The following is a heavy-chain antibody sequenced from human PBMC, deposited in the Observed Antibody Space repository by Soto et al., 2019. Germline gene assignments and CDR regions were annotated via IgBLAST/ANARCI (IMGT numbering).Heavy chain of an antibody. Sequence: SETLSLTCTVSGGSISSYYWSWIRQPPGKGLEWIGYIYYSGSTYYNPSLKSPVTISVDTSKNQLSLKLSSVTAADTAVYYCARRYGASFDYWGQGTLVTVS. V-gene: IGHV4-59*08. CDR1: GGSISSYY. D-gene: IGHD1-26*01. CDR2: IYYSGST. J-gene: IGHJ4*02. CDR3: ARRYGASFDY.